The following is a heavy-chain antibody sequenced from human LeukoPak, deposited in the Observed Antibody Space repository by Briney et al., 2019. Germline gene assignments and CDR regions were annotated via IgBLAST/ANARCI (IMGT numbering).Heavy chain of an antibody. V-gene: IGHV3-53*01. J-gene: IGHJ6*02. Sequence: GGSLRLSCAASGFTVSSTYMSWVRQAPGKGLEWVSVIYSGGSTYYADSVRGRLTISRDNSKNTLYLQMNSLRAEDTAVYYCASPEMARDGTYAMDVWGQGTTVTVSS. CDR1: GFTVSSTY. D-gene: IGHD5-24*01. CDR3: ASPEMARDGTYAMDV. CDR2: IYSGGST.